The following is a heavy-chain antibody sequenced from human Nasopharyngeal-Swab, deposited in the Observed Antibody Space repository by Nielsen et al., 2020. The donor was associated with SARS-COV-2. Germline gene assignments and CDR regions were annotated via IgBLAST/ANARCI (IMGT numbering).Heavy chain of an antibody. J-gene: IGHJ6*03. V-gene: IGHV4-34*01. CDR1: GGSFSDNY. Sequence: SETLSLTCAVYGGSFSDNYWNWVRQPPGKGLEWIGEITHSGSTSYNSSLKSRVVMSVDTSKNQFSLRLNSVTAADTAVYFCARGRRYLASGSFPLYYYYYMDVWGKGATVTVSS. D-gene: IGHD3-10*01. CDR3: ARGRRYLASGSFPLYYYYYMDV. CDR2: ITHSGST.